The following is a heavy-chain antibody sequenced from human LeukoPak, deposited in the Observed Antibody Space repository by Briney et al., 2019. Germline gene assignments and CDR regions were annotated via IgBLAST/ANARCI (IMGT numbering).Heavy chain of an antibody. Sequence: SETLSLTCTVSGYSISSGYYWDWIRQPPGKGLEWIGEINHSGSTNYNPSLKSRVTISVDTSKNQFSLKLSSVTAADTAVYYCARTIRGENPWGQGTLVTVSS. CDR2: INHSGST. CDR1: GYSISSGYY. D-gene: IGHD2-21*01. J-gene: IGHJ5*02. V-gene: IGHV4-38-2*02. CDR3: ARTIRGENP.